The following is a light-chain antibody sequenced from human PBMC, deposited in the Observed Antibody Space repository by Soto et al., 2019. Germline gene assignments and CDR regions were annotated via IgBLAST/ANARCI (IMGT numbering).Light chain of an antibody. Sequence: EIVLTQSPGTLSLSPGERATLSCRASQSVSSSYLVWYQQKPGQAPRLLIYGVSSRATGIPDRFSGSGSGTDFTLTISRLEPEDFAVYYCQQYGSSPVTFGQGTKVEIK. CDR1: QSVSSSY. J-gene: IGKJ1*01. V-gene: IGKV3-20*01. CDR2: GVS. CDR3: QQYGSSPVT.